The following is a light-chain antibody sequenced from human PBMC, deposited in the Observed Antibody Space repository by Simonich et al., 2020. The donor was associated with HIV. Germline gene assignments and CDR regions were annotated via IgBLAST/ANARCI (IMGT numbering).Light chain of an antibody. CDR1: SGSIARNY. CDR3: QSYDSSIRV. J-gene: IGLJ2*01. CDR2: ADN. Sequence: NFMLTQPHSVSESPGKTVTISCTRSSGSIARNYVQWYQQRPGSSPTTVIYADNQRPPGVPYRFSGSIDSSSNSASLTISGLKTEDEADYYCQSYDSSIRVFGGGTKVTVL. V-gene: IGLV6-57*01.